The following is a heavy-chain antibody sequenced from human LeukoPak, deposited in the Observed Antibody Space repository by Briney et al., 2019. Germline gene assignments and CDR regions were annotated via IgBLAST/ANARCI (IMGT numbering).Heavy chain of an antibody. D-gene: IGHD5-18*01. V-gene: IGHV1-46*01. CDR3: ARDAPRGYALDY. J-gene: IGHJ4*02. CDR1: GYTFTSYY. Sequence: GASVKVSCKASGYTFTSYYMHWVRQAPGQGLEWMGIINPSGGSTSYAQKFQGRVTMTRDTSTSTVYMELSSLRSEDTAVYHCARDAPRGYALDYWGQGTLVTVSS. CDR2: INPSGGST.